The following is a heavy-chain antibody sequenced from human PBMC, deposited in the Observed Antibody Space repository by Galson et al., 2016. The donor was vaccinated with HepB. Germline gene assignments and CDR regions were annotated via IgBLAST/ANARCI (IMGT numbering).Heavy chain of an antibody. Sequence: SLRLSCAASGLNLTRFWMSWVRQAPGKGLEWVANINHIGNEKYYVGSAEGRFIIPKDNAKDSLYLQMNSLRAEDTAVYYCAKGGGTFWNGTNYFDRWGQGTLVTVSS. CDR2: INHIGNEK. CDR1: GLNLTRFW. J-gene: IGHJ4*02. D-gene: IGHD3-3*01. V-gene: IGHV3-7*03. CDR3: AKGGGTFWNGTNYFDR.